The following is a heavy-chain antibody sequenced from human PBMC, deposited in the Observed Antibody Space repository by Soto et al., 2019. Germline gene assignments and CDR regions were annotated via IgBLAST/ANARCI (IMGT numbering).Heavy chain of an antibody. Sequence: DVELVESGGGLVQPGRSLRLSCAASGFTFDSFAMQWIRQVPGKGLEWVSSISGSGGSTYYADSVKGRFTISRDNSKNTLYLQMNSLRAEDTAVYYCAKKGYSSGWYAGVGQIFDYWGQGTLVTVSS. J-gene: IGHJ4*02. V-gene: IGHV3-23*04. CDR1: GFTFDSFA. CDR2: ISGSGGST. CDR3: AKKGYSSGWYAGVGQIFDY. D-gene: IGHD6-19*01.